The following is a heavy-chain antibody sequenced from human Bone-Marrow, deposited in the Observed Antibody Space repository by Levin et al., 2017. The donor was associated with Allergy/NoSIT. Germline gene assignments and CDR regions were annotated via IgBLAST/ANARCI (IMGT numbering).Heavy chain of an antibody. Sequence: GESLKISCSASGFTFSSYTMNWVRQAPGRGLEWVSAIYPGGQTFYADSVKGRFTISRDNSKNTLFLQMNSLRAEDTAIYYCAKDKQPDQGGELDYWGQGTLVTVSS. CDR2: IYPGGQT. J-gene: IGHJ4*02. V-gene: IGHV3-23*01. CDR1: GFTFSSYT. CDR3: AKDKQPDQGGELDY. D-gene: IGHD1-26*01.